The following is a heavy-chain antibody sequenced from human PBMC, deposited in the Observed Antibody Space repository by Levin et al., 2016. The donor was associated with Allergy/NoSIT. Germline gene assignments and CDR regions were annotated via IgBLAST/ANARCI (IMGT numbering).Heavy chain of an antibody. CDR3: ARDDFWSGYYPSLGYYYGMDV. J-gene: IGHJ6*02. D-gene: IGHD3-3*01. CDR1: GGSFSGYY. V-gene: IGHV4-34*01. CDR2: INHSGST. Sequence: SETLSLTCAVYGGSFSGYYWSWIRQPPGKGLEWIGEINHSGSTNYNPSLKSRVTISVDTSKNQFSLKLSSVTAADTAVYYCARDDFWSGYYPSLGYYYGMDVWGQGTTVTVSS.